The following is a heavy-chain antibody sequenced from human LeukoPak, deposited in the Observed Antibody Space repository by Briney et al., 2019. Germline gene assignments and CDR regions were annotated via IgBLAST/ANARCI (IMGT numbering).Heavy chain of an antibody. CDR3: ANHIGSGYYYRNGDY. Sequence: GGSLRLSCAASGFTFSSYAMSWVRQAPGKGLEWVSAISGSGGSTYYADSVKGRFTISRDNSKNTLYLQMNSLRAEDTAVYYCANHIGSGYYYRNGDYWGQGTLVTVSS. V-gene: IGHV3-23*01. D-gene: IGHD3-22*01. CDR2: ISGSGGST. CDR1: GFTFSSYA. J-gene: IGHJ4*02.